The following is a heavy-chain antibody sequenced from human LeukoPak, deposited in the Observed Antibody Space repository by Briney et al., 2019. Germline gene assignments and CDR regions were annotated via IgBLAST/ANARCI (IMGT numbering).Heavy chain of an antibody. J-gene: IGHJ4*02. Sequence: GGSLRLSCAASGFTFSSYSMNWVRQAPGKGLEWVSSISSSSSYIYHADSVKGRFTISRDNAKNSLYLQMNSLRAEDTAVYYCASGSYYDSEGDYWGQGTLVTVSS. CDR3: ASGSYYDSEGDY. CDR1: GFTFSSYS. CDR2: ISSSSSYI. D-gene: IGHD1-26*01. V-gene: IGHV3-21*01.